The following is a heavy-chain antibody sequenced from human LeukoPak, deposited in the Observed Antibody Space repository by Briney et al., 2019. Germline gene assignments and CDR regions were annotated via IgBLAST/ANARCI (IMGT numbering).Heavy chain of an antibody. V-gene: IGHV3-53*01. Sequence: GGSLRLSCAASGFTVSSNYMSWVRQAPGKGLEWVSVLYSGGSTYYADSVKGRFTISRDNSKNTLYLQMNSLRAEDTAVYYCARGGSSSWYYFDYWGQGTLVTVSS. CDR2: LYSGGST. CDR1: GFTVSSNY. CDR3: ARGGSSSWYYFDY. D-gene: IGHD6-13*01. J-gene: IGHJ4*02.